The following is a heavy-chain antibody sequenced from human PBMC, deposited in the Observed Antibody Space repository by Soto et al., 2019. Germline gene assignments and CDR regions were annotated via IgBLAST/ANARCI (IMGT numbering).Heavy chain of an antibody. Sequence: EVQLLESGGGFVQPGESLRLSCAASGFTFSLSAMSWVRQAPGRGLDWVSSLSGGGSTTDYADSVKGRFTISRDNSKNTVYLQMNSLRAEDTAVYYCAKGSEYDILTGCDYWGQGALVTVSS. D-gene: IGHD3-9*01. V-gene: IGHV3-23*01. J-gene: IGHJ4*02. CDR3: AKGSEYDILTGCDY. CDR1: GFTFSLSA. CDR2: LSGGGSTT.